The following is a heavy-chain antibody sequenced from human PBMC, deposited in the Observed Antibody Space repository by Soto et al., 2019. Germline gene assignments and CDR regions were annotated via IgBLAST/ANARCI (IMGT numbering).Heavy chain of an antibody. Sequence: PGESLKISCKGSGYSFTSYWIGWVRQMPGKGLEWMGIIHPSDFDTRYSPSFQGQVTISANKSISTAYLQWSSLRASDTPMYYCAIHSTGYEDSWGQGTLVTVSS. CDR1: GYSFTSYW. CDR3: AIHSTGYEDS. CDR2: IHPSDFDT. V-gene: IGHV5-51*01. D-gene: IGHD5-12*01. J-gene: IGHJ5*02.